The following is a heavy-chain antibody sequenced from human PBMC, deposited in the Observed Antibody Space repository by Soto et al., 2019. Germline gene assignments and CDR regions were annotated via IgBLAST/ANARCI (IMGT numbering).Heavy chain of an antibody. CDR1: GGSVGSGAYY. CDR2: IQYSGDT. J-gene: IGHJ3*01. V-gene: IGHV4-61*08. CDR3: ARHDYSDRAFGL. D-gene: IGHD3-22*01. Sequence: TLSLTCIVSGGSVGSGAYYWSWIRQPPGNALEWIGYIQYSGDTNYNSSLKSRVTISVDMSRNRFSLKLTSVTAADTAFYYCARHDYSDRAFGLWGQGTMVTVS.